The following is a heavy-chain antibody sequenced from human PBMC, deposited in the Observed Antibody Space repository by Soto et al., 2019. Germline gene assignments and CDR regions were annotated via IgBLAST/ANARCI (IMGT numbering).Heavy chain of an antibody. Sequence: GGSLRLSCAASGFTFSSYSMNWVRQAPGKGLEWVSYISSSSSTIYYADSVKGRFTISRDNAKNSLYLQMNSLRDEDTAVYYCAKDPPIPTLTIPRFYYYVMDVWGQGTTVTVSS. CDR2: ISSSSSTI. V-gene: IGHV3-48*02. D-gene: IGHD2-21*01. CDR1: GFTFSSYS. CDR3: AKDPPIPTLTIPRFYYYVMDV. J-gene: IGHJ6*02.